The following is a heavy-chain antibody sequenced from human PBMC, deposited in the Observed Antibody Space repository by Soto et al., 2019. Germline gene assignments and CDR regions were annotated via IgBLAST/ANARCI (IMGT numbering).Heavy chain of an antibody. J-gene: IGHJ5*02. CDR3: ARDNHDPTRYSGTYYVWFDP. Sequence: QVQLVQSGAEVKKPGASVKVSCKASGYTFTSYGVSWVRQAPGQGLEWMGWISPYNGNTEYAQKLQGRVTMTTDTYTSTAYRELRSLRPDDTAVYYCARDNHDPTRYSGTYYVWFDPWGQGTLVTVSS. D-gene: IGHD1-26*01. CDR1: GYTFTSYG. V-gene: IGHV1-18*01. CDR2: ISPYNGNT.